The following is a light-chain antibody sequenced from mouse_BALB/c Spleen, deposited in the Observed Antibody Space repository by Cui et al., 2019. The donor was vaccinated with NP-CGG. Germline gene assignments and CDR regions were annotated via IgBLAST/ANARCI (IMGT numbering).Light chain of an antibody. CDR1: PGTVTTSNY. CDR3: ALWYSNHWV. J-gene: IGLJ1*01. Sequence: QAVVTQESALTTSPGGTVTLTCRSSPGTVTTSNYANWVQEKPDHLFTGLIGGTNNRAPGVPARFSGSLIGDKAALTITGAQTEDDAIYFCALWYSNHWVFGGGTKLTVL. V-gene: IGLV1*01. CDR2: GTN.